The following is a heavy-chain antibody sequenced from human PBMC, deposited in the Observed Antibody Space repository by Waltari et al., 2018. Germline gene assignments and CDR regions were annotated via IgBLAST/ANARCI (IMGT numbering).Heavy chain of an antibody. CDR3: ARGHLTGYCNDY. D-gene: IGHD3-9*01. CDR1: GFTFRIYW. Sequence: EVQLVESGVVLVQLGGCLRLSCGAAGFTFRIYWMHWARQAPGKGLVWVSRINGDGSRTYYADSVKGRFTISRDNAKNTLYLQMNSLSAEDTAIYYCARGHLTGYCNDYWGQGTLVTVSS. J-gene: IGHJ4*02. V-gene: IGHV3-74*01. CDR2: INGDGSRT.